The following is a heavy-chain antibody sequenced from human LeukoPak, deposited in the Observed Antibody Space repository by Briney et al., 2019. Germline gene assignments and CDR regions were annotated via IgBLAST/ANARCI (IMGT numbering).Heavy chain of an antibody. CDR2: IKAKAHGGTI. Sequence: PGGSLRLSCAASGFTFINAWMAWVRQAPGKGLQWVGLIKAKAHGGTIEYAAPVKGRFTISRDDSKNTLYLQMNSLKTEDTAVYYCTTDGVGVEGATYDNWGQGTLVSVSS. J-gene: IGHJ4*02. V-gene: IGHV3-15*01. D-gene: IGHD1-26*01. CDR3: TTDGVGVEGATYDN. CDR1: GFTFINAW.